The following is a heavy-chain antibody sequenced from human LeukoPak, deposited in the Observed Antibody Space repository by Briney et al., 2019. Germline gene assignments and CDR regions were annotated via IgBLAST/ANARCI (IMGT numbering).Heavy chain of an antibody. J-gene: IGHJ4*02. Sequence: SETLSLTCSVSGASISSYYWSWIRQSAGKVLEWIGRIYSSGNINYNPSLKSRVTMSVDTSRNQLSLKLSSVTAADTAMYYCARDYDKAFDSWGQGTRVSVSS. V-gene: IGHV4-4*07. CDR2: IYSSGNI. D-gene: IGHD3-9*01. CDR3: ARDYDKAFDS. CDR1: GASISSYY.